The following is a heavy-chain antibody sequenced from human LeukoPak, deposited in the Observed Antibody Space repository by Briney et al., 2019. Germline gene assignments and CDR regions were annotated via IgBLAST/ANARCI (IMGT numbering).Heavy chain of an antibody. CDR3: VRDFRSADY. CDR2: ICPDGTVT. V-gene: IGHV3-74*01. J-gene: IGHJ4*02. CDR1: GFTFSTYC. Sequence: GGSLRLSCAASGFTFSTYCMHWVRQAPGKGPMWVSRICPDGTVTNYTDSVKARFIISRDNARNTVYLQMNSLRVEDTAVYYCVRDFRSADYWGQGTLVTVSS.